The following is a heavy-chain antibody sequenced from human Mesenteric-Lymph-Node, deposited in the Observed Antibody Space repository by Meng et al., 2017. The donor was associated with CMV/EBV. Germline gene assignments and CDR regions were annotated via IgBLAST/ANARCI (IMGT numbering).Heavy chain of an antibody. CDR2: ISSSSSYI. Sequence: GESLKISCAASGFTFSSYSMNWVRQAPGKGLEWVSSISSSSSYIYYADSVKGRFAISRDNAKNSLYLQMNSLRAEDTAVYYCAGRLGGNYYYYAMDVWGQGTTVTVSS. V-gene: IGHV3-21*01. CDR3: AGRLGGNYYYYAMDV. J-gene: IGHJ6*02. D-gene: IGHD3-3*01. CDR1: GFTFSSYS.